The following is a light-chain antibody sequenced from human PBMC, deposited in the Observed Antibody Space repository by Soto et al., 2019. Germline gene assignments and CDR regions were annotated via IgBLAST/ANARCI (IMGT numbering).Light chain of an antibody. CDR1: QSISNNY. V-gene: IGKV3-20*01. CDR3: QHYGSSPYT. CDR2: GAS. Sequence: DIVLTQSPGTLSLSPGERATLSCRASQSISNNYLTWYQQKPGQAPRLLIYGASIRATGIPDRFSGSGSGTDFTLTISRLEPEDFAVFFCQHYGSSPYTFGQGTKLEI. J-gene: IGKJ2*01.